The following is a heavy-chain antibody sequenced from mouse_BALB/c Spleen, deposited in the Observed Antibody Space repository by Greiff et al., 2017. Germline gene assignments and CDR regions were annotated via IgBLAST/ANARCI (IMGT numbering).Heavy chain of an antibody. Sequence: QVQLQQSGAELVRPGTSVKVSCKASGYAFTNYLIEWVKQRPGQGLEWIGVINPGSGGTNYNEKFKGKATLTADKSSSTAYMQLSSLTSDDSAVYFCAREGYGNYVDFAYWGQGTLVTVSA. D-gene: IGHD2-10*02. V-gene: IGHV1-54*03. CDR2: INPGSGGT. CDR3: AREGYGNYVDFAY. J-gene: IGHJ3*01. CDR1: GYAFTNYL.